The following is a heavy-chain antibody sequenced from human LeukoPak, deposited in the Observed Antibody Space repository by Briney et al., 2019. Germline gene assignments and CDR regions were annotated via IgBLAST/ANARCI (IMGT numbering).Heavy chain of an antibody. CDR1: GFTFDEHT. CDR2: VTWEGFA. D-gene: IGHD2-2*01. Sequence: PGGSLRLSCVATGFTFDEHTIHWVRQRPGKGLEWVSLVTWEGFAFYGDSVKGRFTVSRDRKENSVFLQMNSLNPEDSAVYFCVRDALPHCASSSCYQSDYWGQGTLVTVSS. V-gene: IGHV3-43*01. CDR3: VRDALPHCASSSCYQSDY. J-gene: IGHJ4*02.